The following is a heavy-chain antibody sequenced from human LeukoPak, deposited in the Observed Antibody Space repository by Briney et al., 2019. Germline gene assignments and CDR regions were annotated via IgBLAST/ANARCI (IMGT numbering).Heavy chain of an antibody. D-gene: IGHD3-10*01. Sequence: PSETLSLTCTVSGGSISSGGYYWSWIRQHPGKGLEWIGYIYYSGSTYYNPSLKSRVTISVDTSKNQFSLKLSSVTAADTAVYYCARGGGYEALFDYWGQGTLVTVSS. CDR2: IYYSGST. CDR3: ARGGGYEALFDY. V-gene: IGHV4-31*03. J-gene: IGHJ4*02. CDR1: GGSISSGGYY.